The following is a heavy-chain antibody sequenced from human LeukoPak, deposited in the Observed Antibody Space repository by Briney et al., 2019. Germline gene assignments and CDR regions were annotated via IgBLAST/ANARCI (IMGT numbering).Heavy chain of an antibody. CDR3: AKDQFGCSSTSCYSLDY. Sequence: GGSLRLSCAASGFTFSSYGMSWVRQAPGKGLEWVSAISGSGGFTYYADSVKGRFTISRDNSKNTLYLQMNSLRAEDTAVYYCAKDQFGCSSTSCYSLDYWGQGTLVTVSS. J-gene: IGHJ4*02. V-gene: IGHV3-23*01. D-gene: IGHD2-2*01. CDR1: GFTFSSYG. CDR2: ISGSGGFT.